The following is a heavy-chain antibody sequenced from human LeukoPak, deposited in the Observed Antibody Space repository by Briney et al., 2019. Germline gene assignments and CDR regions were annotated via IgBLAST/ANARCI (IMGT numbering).Heavy chain of an antibody. CDR2: IRYDGSNK. CDR3: AKDFSVYNYDSRVLDY. J-gene: IGHJ4*02. D-gene: IGHD3-22*01. CDR1: GFTFSSYG. V-gene: IGHV3-30*02. Sequence: GGSLRLSCAASGFTFSSYGIHWVRQAPGKGLEWVAFIRYDGSNKYYADSVKGRFTISRDNSKNTLYLQMNRLRAEDTAVYYCAKDFSVYNYDSRVLDYWGQGTLVTVSS.